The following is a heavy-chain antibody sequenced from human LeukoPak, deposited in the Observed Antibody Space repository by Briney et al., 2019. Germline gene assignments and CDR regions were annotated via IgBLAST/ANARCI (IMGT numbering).Heavy chain of an antibody. CDR3: VREVNVPAGGDGFEI. Sequence: SETLSLTCTLSRDSITSANYFWSWIRQPPGEDLEWIGYMPYNGGASYNPSLRGRAPISLDTSKNAFSLWLSSVTAPDTAIYYCVREVNVPAGGDGFEIWGEGTMGTVSP. D-gene: IGHD2-2*01. J-gene: IGHJ3*02. V-gene: IGHV4-30-4*01. CDR2: MPYNGGA. CDR1: RDSITSANYF.